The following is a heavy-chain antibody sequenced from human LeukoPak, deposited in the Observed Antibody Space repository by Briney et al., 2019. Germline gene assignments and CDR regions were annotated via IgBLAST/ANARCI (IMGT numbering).Heavy chain of an antibody. Sequence: SETLSLTCTVSGGSISSSSYYWGWIRQPPGKGLEWIGTIYYSGSTYYNPSLKSRVTISVDTSKNQFSLKLSSVTAADTAVYYCARDRLMVRGVVYYYYGMDVWGQGTTVTVSS. CDR1: GGSISSSSYY. CDR3: ARDRLMVRGVVYYYYGMDV. J-gene: IGHJ6*02. D-gene: IGHD3-10*01. CDR2: IYYSGST. V-gene: IGHV4-39*07.